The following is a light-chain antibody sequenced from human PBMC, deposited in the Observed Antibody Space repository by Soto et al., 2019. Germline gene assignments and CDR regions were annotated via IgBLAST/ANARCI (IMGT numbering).Light chain of an antibody. V-gene: IGLV2-14*01. CDR1: SRDVGGYNY. CDR3: TSYTSSSTLDV. J-gene: IGLJ1*01. Sequence: QSVLTQPASVSGSPGQSITISCTGTSRDVGGYNYVSWYQQHPGKAPKLIIYEVSNRPTGVSNRFSGSKSGHTASLTISGLQSEDEADYFCTSYTSSSTLDVFGTGTKVTVL. CDR2: EVS.